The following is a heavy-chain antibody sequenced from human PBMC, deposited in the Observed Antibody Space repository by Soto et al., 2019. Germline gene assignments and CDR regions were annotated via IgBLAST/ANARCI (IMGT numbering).Heavy chain of an antibody. CDR3: ASTVAAYPAYYYYGMDV. CDR1: GGTFSSYA. D-gene: IGHD2-15*01. Sequence: SVKVSCTASGGTFSSYAISWVRQAPGQGLEWTGGIIPIFGTANYAQKFQGRVTITADKSTSTAYMELSSLRSEDTAVYYCASTVAAYPAYYYYGMDVWGQGTTVTVSS. J-gene: IGHJ6*02. CDR2: IIPIFGTA. V-gene: IGHV1-69*06.